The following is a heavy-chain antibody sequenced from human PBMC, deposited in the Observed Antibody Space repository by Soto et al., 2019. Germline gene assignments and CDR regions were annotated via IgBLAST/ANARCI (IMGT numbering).Heavy chain of an antibody. CDR2: ISGNGGST. CDR3: ARDKYISSGWPDAFDI. Sequence: GGSLRLSCAASGFTFSSYAMHWVRQAPGKGLEYVSAISGNGGSTYYANSVKGRFTISRDNSKNTLYLQMGSLRAEDMDVYYCARDKYISSGWPDAFDIWGQXTMVTVSS. V-gene: IGHV3-64*01. J-gene: IGHJ3*02. D-gene: IGHD6-19*01. CDR1: GFTFSSYA.